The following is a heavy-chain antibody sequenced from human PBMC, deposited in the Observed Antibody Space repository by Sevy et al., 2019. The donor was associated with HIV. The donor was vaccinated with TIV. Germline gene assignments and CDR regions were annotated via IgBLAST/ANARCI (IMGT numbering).Heavy chain of an antibody. CDR3: ARVRVYNWFDP. CDR1: GGSISSGGYY. Sequence: SETLSLTCTVSGGSISSGGYYWSWIRQHPGKGLEWIGYIYYSGSTYYNPSLKSRVTISVDTSKNQFSLKLSSVTAADTAVYYCARVRVYNWFDPWGQEPWSPSPQ. J-gene: IGHJ5*02. CDR2: IYYSGST. V-gene: IGHV4-31*03. D-gene: IGHD2-8*01.